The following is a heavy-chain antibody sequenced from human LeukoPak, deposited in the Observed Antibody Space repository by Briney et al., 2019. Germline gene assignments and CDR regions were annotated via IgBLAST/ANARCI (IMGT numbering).Heavy chain of an antibody. Sequence: PSETLSLTCTVSGGSISSYYWSWIRQPAGKGLEWIGRIYTSGSTNYNPSLKSRDTISVDKSKNQFSLKLSSVTAADTAVYYCARASIAAADTVWFDPWGQGTLVTVSS. V-gene: IGHV4-4*07. CDR2: IYTSGST. J-gene: IGHJ5*02. CDR1: GGSISSYY. CDR3: ARASIAAADTVWFDP. D-gene: IGHD6-13*01.